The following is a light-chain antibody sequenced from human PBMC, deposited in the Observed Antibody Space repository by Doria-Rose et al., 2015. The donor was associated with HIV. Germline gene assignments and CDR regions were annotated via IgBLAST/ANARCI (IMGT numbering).Light chain of an antibody. CDR1: QSFSSTY. Sequence: TQSPGTLSLSPGERATLSCRASQSFSSTYLAWYQQKPGQAPSLLIYDGSTRATGIPDRFSASGSGTNFTLTINRLEPEDFALYYCHQYGTSWTFGQGTKVEV. CDR2: DGS. J-gene: IGKJ1*01. V-gene: IGKV3-20*01. CDR3: HQYGTSWT.